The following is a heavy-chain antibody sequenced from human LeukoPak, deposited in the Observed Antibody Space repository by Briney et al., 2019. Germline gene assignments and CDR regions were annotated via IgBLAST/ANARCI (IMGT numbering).Heavy chain of an antibody. CDR1: GFTFSSYA. Sequence: PGGSLRLSCAASGFTFSSYAMSWVRQAPGKGLVWVSRISPTGSTTSYADSVKGQFTVSRDNAKNTLYLQVNNLRAEDTAVYYCARGPNSNWSGLDFWGQGTLLTVSS. D-gene: IGHD6-6*01. V-gene: IGHV3-74*01. CDR3: ARGPNSNWSGLDF. J-gene: IGHJ4*02. CDR2: ISPTGSTT.